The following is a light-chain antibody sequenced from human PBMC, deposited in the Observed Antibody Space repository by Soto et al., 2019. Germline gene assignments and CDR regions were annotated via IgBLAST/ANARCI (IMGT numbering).Light chain of an antibody. Sequence: QSVLTQPASVSGSPGQSITISCTGTSSDVGVYNYVYWYQQHPGKAPKLMIYDVSNRPSGVSNRFSGSKSGNTASLTISGRQAEDEADYYCSSYTSSSRVFGGGTKLTVL. V-gene: IGLV2-14*01. J-gene: IGLJ3*02. CDR1: SSDVGVYNY. CDR3: SSYTSSSRV. CDR2: DVS.